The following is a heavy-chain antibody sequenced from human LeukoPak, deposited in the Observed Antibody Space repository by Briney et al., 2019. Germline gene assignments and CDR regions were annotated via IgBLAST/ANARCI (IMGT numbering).Heavy chain of an antibody. CDR2: INHSGST. CDR3: ARRFRDYDSSGNYYYYGLDV. CDR1: GGSFSGYY. V-gene: IGHV4-34*01. Sequence: SETLSLTGAVYGGSFSGYYWSWIRQPPGKGLEWIGEINHSGSTNYNPSLKSRVTISADTSKNQFSLRLNSVTAADTAVYYCARRFRDYDSSGNYYYYGLDVWGQGTTVTVSS. D-gene: IGHD3-22*01. J-gene: IGHJ6*02.